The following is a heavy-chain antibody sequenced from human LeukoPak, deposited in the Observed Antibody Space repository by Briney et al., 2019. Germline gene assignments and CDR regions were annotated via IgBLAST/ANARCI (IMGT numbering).Heavy chain of an antibody. D-gene: IGHD5-12*01. J-gene: IGHJ4*02. V-gene: IGHV4-61*05. CDR2: IYYSGST. CDR1: GGSISSSGYY. Sequence: SETLSLTCNVSGGSISSSGYYWSWIRQPPGKGLEWIGYIYYSGSTNYNPSLKSRVTISVDTSKNQFSLKLSSVTAADTAVYYCARHVYSGYEIYYFDYWGQGTLVTVSS. CDR3: ARHVYSGYEIYYFDY.